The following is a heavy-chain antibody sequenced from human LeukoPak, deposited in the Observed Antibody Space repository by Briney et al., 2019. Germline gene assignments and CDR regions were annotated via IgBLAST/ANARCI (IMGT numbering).Heavy chain of an antibody. CDR3: ARLYSGSYIY. Sequence: SETLSLTCAVYGGSIRGYYWSWIRQPPGKGLEWIGEINHSGSTNYNPFLKSRVTISVDTSKNQFSLKLSSVTAADTAVYYCARLYSGSYIYWGQGTLVTVSS. J-gene: IGHJ4*02. D-gene: IGHD1-26*01. V-gene: IGHV4-34*01. CDR2: INHSGST. CDR1: GGSIRGYY.